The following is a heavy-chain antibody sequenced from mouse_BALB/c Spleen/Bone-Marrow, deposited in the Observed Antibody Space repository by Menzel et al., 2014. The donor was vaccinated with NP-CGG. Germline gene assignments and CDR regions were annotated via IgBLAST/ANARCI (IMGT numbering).Heavy chain of an antibody. J-gene: IGHJ4*01. Sequence: VQLKESGPELVKPGASVKMSCKASGYTFTSYVMHWVKQKPGQGLEWIGYINPYNDGTKYNEKFKGKATLTSDKSSSTAYMELSSLTSEDAAVYYCARGASSMDYWGQGTSVTVSS. CDR3: ARGASSMDY. CDR1: GYTFTSYV. V-gene: IGHV1-14*01. CDR2: INPYNDGT. D-gene: IGHD6-1*01.